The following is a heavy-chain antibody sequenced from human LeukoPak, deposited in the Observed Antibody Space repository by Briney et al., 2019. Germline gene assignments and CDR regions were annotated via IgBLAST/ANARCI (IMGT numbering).Heavy chain of an antibody. J-gene: IGHJ4*02. CDR1: GFTLSEQY. CDR3: ARAAYRPDY. V-gene: IGHV3-11*01. CDR2: ISSSGSTI. Sequence: GSLRPPCAALGFTLSEQYMSWDRQAPGEGLEWGSYISSSGSTIFYADSVKGRFTISRDNAENSLYLQMNSLRAEDTAVYYCARAAYRPDYWGQGTLVTVSS. D-gene: IGHD2-21*01.